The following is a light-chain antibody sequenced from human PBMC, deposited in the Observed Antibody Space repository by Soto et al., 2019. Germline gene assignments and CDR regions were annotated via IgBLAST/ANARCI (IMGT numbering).Light chain of an antibody. J-gene: IGKJ1*01. Sequence: DIQMTQSPSTLSASVGDRVTITCRTSQSISNWLAWYQQKPGKAPKLLISGASSLESGVPSRFSGSGSGTEFTLTISSLQPDDFATYYCHSYNSIPRTFGQGTTVEIK. CDR1: QSISNW. CDR2: GAS. CDR3: HSYNSIPRT. V-gene: IGKV1-5*01.